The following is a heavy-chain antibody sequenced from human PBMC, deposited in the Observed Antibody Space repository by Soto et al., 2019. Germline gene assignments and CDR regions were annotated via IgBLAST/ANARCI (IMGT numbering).Heavy chain of an antibody. Sequence: SETLSLTCTVSGGSVGIGGDYWSWIRQPPGKGLEWIGEINHSGSTNYNPSLKSRVTISVDTSKNQFSLKLSSVTAADTAVYYCARHFPYNPGHSQHWGQGTLVTVSS. J-gene: IGHJ1*01. CDR2: INHSGST. V-gene: IGHV4-34*01. CDR3: ARHFPYNPGHSQH. D-gene: IGHD1-20*01. CDR1: GGSVGIGGDY.